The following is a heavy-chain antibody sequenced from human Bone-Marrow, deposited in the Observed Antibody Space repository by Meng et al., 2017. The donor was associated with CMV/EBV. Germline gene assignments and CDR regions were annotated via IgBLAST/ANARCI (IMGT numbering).Heavy chain of an antibody. CDR1: GLSFNSYP. CDR2: TSADGNIE. J-gene: IGHJ4*02. CDR3: ARAGYYDSSGYHPPGH. D-gene: IGHD3-22*01. V-gene: IGHV3-30-3*01. Sequence: GGPLRPSCSTPGLSFNSYPMLWFRQAPGKGLEGVAITSADGNIEYYADSVKGRFTIPRDNAKNTLYLEMNSLGVEDTAVFYCARAGYYDSSGYHPPGHWGQGTLVTVSS.